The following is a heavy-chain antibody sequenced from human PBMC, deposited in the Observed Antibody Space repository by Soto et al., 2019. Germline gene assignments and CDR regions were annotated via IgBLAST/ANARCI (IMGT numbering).Heavy chain of an antibody. CDR3: AAWAEGATEVH. V-gene: IGHV3-33*01. CDR2: IWYDASKQ. D-gene: IGHD2-15*01. CDR1: GFSFSVYG. Sequence: SCETSGFSFSVYGMHWVRQAPGKGLEWVAVIWYDASKQFYAASVEGRFTISRDNSKAILYLQMNSLRAEDTAVYYCAAWAEGATEVHWGQGTLVTVSS. J-gene: IGHJ4*02.